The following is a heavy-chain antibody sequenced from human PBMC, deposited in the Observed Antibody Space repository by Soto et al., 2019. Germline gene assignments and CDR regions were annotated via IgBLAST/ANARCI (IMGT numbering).Heavy chain of an antibody. CDR2: INTANGKT. Sequence: AASVKVSCKASGYVFTNFAMHWVRQAPGQRLQWMGWINTANGKTKYSQWFQDRVTITRDTSASTAYMELSSLRYEDMAVYYCARWGIETAGIDYWGQGTLVTVSS. D-gene: IGHD6-13*01. V-gene: IGHV1-3*04. CDR1: GYVFTNFA. CDR3: ARWGIETAGIDY. J-gene: IGHJ4*02.